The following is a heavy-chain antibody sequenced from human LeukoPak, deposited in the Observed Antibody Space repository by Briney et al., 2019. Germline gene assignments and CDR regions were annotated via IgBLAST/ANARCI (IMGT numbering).Heavy chain of an antibody. CDR1: GYTFTVYY. Sequence: ASVKVSCKTSGYTFTVYYIHWVRQAPGQGLEWMGWINPNSGGTNYAQKFQGRVTMTRDTSISTAYMEPSRLRSDDTAVYYCASARRWHAFDIWGQGTMVTVSS. D-gene: IGHD5-24*01. J-gene: IGHJ3*02. CDR2: INPNSGGT. CDR3: ASARRWHAFDI. V-gene: IGHV1-2*02.